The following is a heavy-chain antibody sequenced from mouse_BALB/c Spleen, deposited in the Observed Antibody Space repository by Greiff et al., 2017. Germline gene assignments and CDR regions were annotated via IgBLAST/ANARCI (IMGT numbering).Heavy chain of an antibody. CDR1: GFSLTSYG. CDR3: AGPQYYGRSCGFAY. J-gene: IGHJ3*01. Sequence: QVHLKQSGPGLVPPSQSLSITCTVSGFSLTSYGVHWVRQSPGKGLEWLGVIWTGGGTDYNAAFISRLSTSKGNSKSQVFFKMNSLQANDTAIYYCAGPQYYGRSCGFAYWGQGTLVTVSA. CDR2: IWTGGGT. D-gene: IGHD1-1*01. V-gene: IGHV2-2*02.